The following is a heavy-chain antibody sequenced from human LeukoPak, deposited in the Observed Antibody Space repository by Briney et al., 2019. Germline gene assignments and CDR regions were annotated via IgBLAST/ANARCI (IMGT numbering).Heavy chain of an antibody. CDR1: GFTFSSYA. CDR3: AKEEKSLGYCSGGSCYDHRAPLDY. D-gene: IGHD2-15*01. Sequence: GGSLRLSCAASGFTFSSYAMSWVRQAPGKGLEWVSAISGSGGSTYYADSVKGRFTISRDNSKNTLYLQMNSLRAEDTAVYYCAKEEKSLGYCSGGSCYDHRAPLDYWGQGTLVTVSS. J-gene: IGHJ4*02. V-gene: IGHV3-23*01. CDR2: ISGSGGST.